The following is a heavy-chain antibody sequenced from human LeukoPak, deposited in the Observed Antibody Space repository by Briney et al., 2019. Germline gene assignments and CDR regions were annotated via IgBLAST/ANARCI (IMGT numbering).Heavy chain of an antibody. Sequence: PGGSLRLSCAASGFTFSSHCMNWARQAPGKGLEGGANIKQDGREKYYVDSVKGRFTISRDSAKNSLYLQMNSLRAEDTAVYYCARGTARGVINWSIDYWGQGTLVTVSS. CDR1: GFTFSSHC. D-gene: IGHD3-10*01. V-gene: IGHV3-7*01. CDR3: ARGTARGVINWSIDY. J-gene: IGHJ4*02. CDR2: IKQDGREK.